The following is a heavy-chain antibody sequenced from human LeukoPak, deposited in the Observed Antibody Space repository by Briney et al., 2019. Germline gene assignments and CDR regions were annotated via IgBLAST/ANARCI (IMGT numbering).Heavy chain of an antibody. CDR1: GFTFSSYA. CDR2: ISGSGGST. D-gene: IGHD3-22*01. CDR3: ARDGYPGGDY. J-gene: IGHJ4*02. V-gene: IGHV3-23*01. Sequence: PGGSLRLSCAASGFTFSSYAMSWVRQAPGKGLEWVSAISGSGGSTYYADSVKGRFIISRDNAKNSLYLQMNSLRDEDTAVYYCARDGYPGGDYWGQGTLVTVAS.